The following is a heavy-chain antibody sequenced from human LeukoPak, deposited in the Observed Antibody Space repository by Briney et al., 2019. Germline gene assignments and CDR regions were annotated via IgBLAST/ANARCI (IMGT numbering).Heavy chain of an antibody. CDR2: VYYSGST. CDR3: AREVPGTQRTPDWFDP. Sequence: SETLSLTCTVSGVSITNYYWSWIRQPPGKGLEWIGYVYYSGSTNYNPSLKSRVTISVDTSKNQFSLKLSSATAADTAVYYCAREVPGTQRTPDWFDPWGQGTLVTVSS. V-gene: IGHV4-59*01. J-gene: IGHJ5*02. D-gene: IGHD6-19*01. CDR1: GVSITNYY.